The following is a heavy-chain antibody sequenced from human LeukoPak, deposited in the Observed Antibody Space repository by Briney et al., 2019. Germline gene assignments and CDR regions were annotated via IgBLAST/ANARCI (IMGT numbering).Heavy chain of an antibody. Sequence: KPSETLSLTCAVYGGSFSGYYWSWIRQPPGKGLEWIGEINHSGSTNYNPSLKSRVTISVDTSKNRFSLKLSSVTAADTAVYYCARSRTASLDYWGQGTLVTSPQ. J-gene: IGHJ4*02. CDR1: GGSFSGYY. CDR2: INHSGST. V-gene: IGHV4-34*01. CDR3: ARSRTASLDY. D-gene: IGHD2-21*02.